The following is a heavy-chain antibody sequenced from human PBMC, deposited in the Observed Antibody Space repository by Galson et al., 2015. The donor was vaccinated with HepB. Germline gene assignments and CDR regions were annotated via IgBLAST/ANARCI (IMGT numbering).Heavy chain of an antibody. D-gene: IGHD3-22*01. Sequence: SLRLSCAASGFTFSSYGMHWVRQAPGKGLEWVAVIWYDGSNKYYADSVKGRFTISRDNSKNTLYLQMNSLRVEDTAVYYCARRDYYDSRGWYSFAYWAGQPWSPSPQ. CDR3: ARRDYYDSRGWYSFAY. V-gene: IGHV3-33*01. J-gene: IGHJ4*02. CDR2: IWYDGSNK. CDR1: GFTFSSYG.